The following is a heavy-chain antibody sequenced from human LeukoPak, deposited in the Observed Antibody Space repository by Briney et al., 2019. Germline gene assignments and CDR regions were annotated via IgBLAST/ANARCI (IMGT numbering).Heavy chain of an antibody. J-gene: IGHJ5*02. CDR2: ISSSSSYI. CDR1: GFTFSSYS. V-gene: IGHV3-21*01. D-gene: IGHD6-6*01. Sequence: GGSLRLSCAASGFTFSSYSMNWVRQAPGKGLEWVSSISSSSSYIYYADSVKGRFTISRDNAKNSLYLQMNSLRAEDTAVYYCARVAAPSDWFDPWGQGTLVTVSS. CDR3: ARVAAPSDWFDP.